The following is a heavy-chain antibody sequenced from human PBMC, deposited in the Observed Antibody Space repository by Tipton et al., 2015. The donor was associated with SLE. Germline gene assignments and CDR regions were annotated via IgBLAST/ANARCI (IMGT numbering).Heavy chain of an antibody. CDR2: VYVSGST. Sequence: GLVKPSQTLSLSCTVSGDSIDSGSYFWSWIRQPAGKGLEWIGSVYVSGSTNYNPSLRSRIAISVDTSKNQFSLKLVSVTAADTAVYYCAREASWLDYWGQGTLVTVSS. CDR1: GDSIDSGSYF. V-gene: IGHV4-61*02. D-gene: IGHD2-21*01. CDR3: AREASWLDY. J-gene: IGHJ4*02.